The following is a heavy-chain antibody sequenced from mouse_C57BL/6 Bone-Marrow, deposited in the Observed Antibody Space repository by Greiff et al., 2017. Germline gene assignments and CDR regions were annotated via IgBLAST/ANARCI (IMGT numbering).Heavy chain of an antibody. V-gene: IGHV5-4*01. D-gene: IGHD2-3*01. J-gene: IGHJ2*01. CDR2: ISDGGSYT. Sequence: EVQLVESGGGFVKPGGSLKLSCAASGFTFSSYAMSWVRQTPEKRLEWVATISDGGSYTYYPDNVKGRFTITRDNAKNNLYLQMSRLTSEDTAVYYCARAGYDYVDFGGQGTTLTVTA. CDR1: GFTFSSYA. CDR3: ARAGYDYVDF.